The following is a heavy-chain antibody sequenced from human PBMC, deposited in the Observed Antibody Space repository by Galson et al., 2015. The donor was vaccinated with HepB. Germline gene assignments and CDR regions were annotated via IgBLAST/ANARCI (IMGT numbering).Heavy chain of an antibody. CDR1: GYTFTGYY. CDR3: ARARAVAGTSYFDY. CDR2: IDPNSGGT. V-gene: IGHV1-2*05. J-gene: IGHJ4*02. Sequence: SVKVSCKASGYTFTGYYMHWVRQAPGQGLEWMGRIDPNSGGTNYAQKFQGRATMTRDTSISTAYMELSRLRSDDTVVYYCARARAVAGTSYFDYWGQGTLVTVSS. D-gene: IGHD6-19*01.